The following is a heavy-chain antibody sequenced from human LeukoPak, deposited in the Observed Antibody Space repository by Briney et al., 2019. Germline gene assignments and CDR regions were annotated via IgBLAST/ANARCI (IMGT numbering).Heavy chain of an antibody. CDR1: GGSISSYY. D-gene: IGHD5-24*01. J-gene: IGHJ6*03. CDR3: ARVRRDGYNLDYYMDV. V-gene: IGHV4-59*01. Sequence: TSETLSLTCTVSGGSISSYYWSWIRQPPGKGLEWIGYIYYSGSTNYNPSLKSRVTISVDTSKNQFSLKLSSVTAADTDVYYCARVRRDGYNLDYYMDVWGKGTTVTISS. CDR2: IYYSGST.